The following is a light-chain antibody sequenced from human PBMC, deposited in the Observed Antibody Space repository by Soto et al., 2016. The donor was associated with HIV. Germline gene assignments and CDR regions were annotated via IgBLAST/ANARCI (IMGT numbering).Light chain of an antibody. Sequence: SSELTQDPAVSVALGQIVRITCQGDSLRSYYASWYQQKPGQAPVLVIYGKNNRPSGIPDRFSGSSSGNTASLTITGAQAVDEADYYCNSRDSSGNPVFGGGTKLTVL. V-gene: IGLV3-19*01. CDR2: GKN. CDR1: SLRSYY. J-gene: IGLJ2*01. CDR3: NSRDSSGNPV.